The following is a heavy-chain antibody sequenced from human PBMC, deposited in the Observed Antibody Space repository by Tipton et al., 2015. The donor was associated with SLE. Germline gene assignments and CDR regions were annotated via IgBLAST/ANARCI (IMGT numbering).Heavy chain of an antibody. V-gene: IGHV4-38-2*02. D-gene: IGHD1-1*01. CDR1: GYSISSGYY. J-gene: IGHJ4*02. CDR3: ARVDRRTWTPFEY. Sequence: TLSLTCTVSGYSISSGYYWGWIRQPPGKGLEWIGSIYYSGNTYYNPSLKNRVTISVDTSKNQFSLNLSSVTAADTAVYYCARVDRRTWTPFEYWGQGILVTVSS. CDR2: IYYSGNT.